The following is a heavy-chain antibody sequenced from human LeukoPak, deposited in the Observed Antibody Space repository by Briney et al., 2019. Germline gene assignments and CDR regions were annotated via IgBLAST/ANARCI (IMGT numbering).Heavy chain of an antibody. CDR2: IWYDGSNK. CDR1: GFIFNSYV. Sequence: GGSLRLSCAASGFIFNSYVMHWVRQAPGKGLEWVAVIWYDGSNKYYADSVKGRFTISRDNSKNTLYLQMNSLRAEDTAVYYCANKKWLENWGQGTLVTVSS. D-gene: IGHD6-19*01. J-gene: IGHJ4*02. CDR3: ANKKWLEN. V-gene: IGHV3-33*06.